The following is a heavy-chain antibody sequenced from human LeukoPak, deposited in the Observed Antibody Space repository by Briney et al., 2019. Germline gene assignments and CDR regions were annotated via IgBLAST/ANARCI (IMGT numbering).Heavy chain of an antibody. CDR2: IYSGGST. J-gene: IGHJ4*02. V-gene: IGHV3-53*01. CDR1: GFTVSSNY. CDR3: ARASLGDSPYYFDY. Sequence: GGSLRLSCAASGFTVSSNYMSWVRQAPGKGLEWVSVIYSGGSTYYADSVKGRFTISRDNSKNTLYLQMNSLRAEDTAVYYFARASLGDSPYYFDYWGRGTLVTVSS. D-gene: IGHD4-17*01.